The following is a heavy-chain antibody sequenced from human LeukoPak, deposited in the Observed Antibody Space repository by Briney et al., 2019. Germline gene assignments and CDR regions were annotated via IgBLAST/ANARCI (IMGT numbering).Heavy chain of an antibody. D-gene: IGHD2-15*01. V-gene: IGHV4-39*07. CDR1: GGSISSSSYY. Sequence: PSETLSLTCTVSGGSISSSSYYWGWIRQPPGKGLEWIGNIYYSGSTYYNPSLKSRVTISVDTSKNQFSLKLSSVTAADTALYYCARERVVVVPARNSYFDYWGHGTLVTVSS. J-gene: IGHJ4*01. CDR3: ARERVVVVPARNSYFDY. CDR2: IYYSGST.